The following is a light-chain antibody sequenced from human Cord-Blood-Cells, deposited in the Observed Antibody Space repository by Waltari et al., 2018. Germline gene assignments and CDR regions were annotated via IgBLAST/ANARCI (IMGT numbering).Light chain of an antibody. CDR2: EDN. CDR1: SGSIASNP. J-gene: IGLJ3*02. Sequence: FMLTQPHSVSESPGQTVTISCTRSSGSIASNPVQWYQQRPGSSPTTVIYEDNQRPSGVPDRFSGSIDSSSNSASLTISGLKTEDEADYYCQSYDSSNRVFGGGTKLTVL. CDR3: QSYDSSNRV. V-gene: IGLV6-57*01.